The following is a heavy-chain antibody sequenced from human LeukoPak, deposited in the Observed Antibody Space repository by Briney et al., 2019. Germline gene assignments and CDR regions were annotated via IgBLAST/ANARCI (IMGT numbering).Heavy chain of an antibody. D-gene: IGHD3-10*01. V-gene: IGHV4-39*01. CDR2: IYYSGST. CDR3: ASYGSGEDYFDY. CDR1: GGSISSSSHY. J-gene: IGHJ4*02. Sequence: SETLSLTCTVSGGSISSSSHYWGWVRQPPGKGLEWIGRIYYSGSTYYNPSLKSRVTISVDTSKNQFSLKLSSVTAADTAVFYCASYGSGEDYFDYWGQGTLVTVSS.